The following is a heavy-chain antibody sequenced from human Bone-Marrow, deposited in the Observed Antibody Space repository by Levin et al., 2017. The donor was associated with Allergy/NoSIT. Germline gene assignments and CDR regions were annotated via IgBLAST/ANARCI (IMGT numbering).Heavy chain of an antibody. CDR3: ARPDVAATIDAFDI. J-gene: IGHJ3*02. V-gene: IGHV4-39*01. D-gene: IGHD2-15*01. CDR1: GGSISSSSYY. Sequence: SETLSLTCTVSGGSISSSSYYWGWIRQPPGKGLEWIGSIYYSGSTYYNPSLKSRVTISVDTSKNQFSLKLSSVTAADTAVYYCARPDVAATIDAFDIWGQGTMVTVSS. CDR2: IYYSGST.